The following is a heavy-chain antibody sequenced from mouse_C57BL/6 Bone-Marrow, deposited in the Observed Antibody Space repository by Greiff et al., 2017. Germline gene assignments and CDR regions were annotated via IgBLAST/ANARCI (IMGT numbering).Heavy chain of an antibody. CDR2: IHPNSGST. J-gene: IGHJ1*03. Sequence: QVQLQQPGAELVKPGASVKLSCKASGYTFTSYWMHWVKQRPGQGLEWIGMIHPNSGSTNYNEKFKSKATLTVEKSSRTAYMQLSSLTSEDSAVYYCAREKITPVVATTAYWYFDVWGTGTTVTVSS. D-gene: IGHD1-1*01. CDR3: AREKITPVVATTAYWYFDV. V-gene: IGHV1-64*01. CDR1: GYTFTSYW.